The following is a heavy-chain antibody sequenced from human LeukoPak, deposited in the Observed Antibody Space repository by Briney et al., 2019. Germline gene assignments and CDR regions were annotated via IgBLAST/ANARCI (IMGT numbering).Heavy chain of an antibody. CDR3: ARDVVVPAFDAFDI. CDR2: IYTSGST. D-gene: IGHD2-2*01. J-gene: IGHJ3*02. V-gene: IGHV4-61*02. CDR1: GGSISSGSYY. Sequence: SETLSLTCTVSGGSISSGSYYWSWIRQPAGKGLEWIGRIYTSGSTNYNPSLKSRVTISVDTSKNQFSLKLSSATAADTAVYYCARDVVVPAFDAFDIWGQGTMVTVSS.